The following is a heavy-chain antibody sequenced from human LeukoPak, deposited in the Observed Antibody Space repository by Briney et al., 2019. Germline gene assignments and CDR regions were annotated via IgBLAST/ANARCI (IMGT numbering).Heavy chain of an antibody. Sequence: SQTLSLTCTVSGVSISSGSYYWSWIRQPAGKGLEWIGRIYTSGSTNYNPSLKSRVTISVDTSKNQFSLKLSSVTAADTAVYYCARDRYSGSSGFDYWGQGTLVTVSS. V-gene: IGHV4-61*02. J-gene: IGHJ4*02. CDR2: IYTSGST. CDR3: ARDRYSGSSGFDY. D-gene: IGHD1-26*01. CDR1: GVSISSGSYY.